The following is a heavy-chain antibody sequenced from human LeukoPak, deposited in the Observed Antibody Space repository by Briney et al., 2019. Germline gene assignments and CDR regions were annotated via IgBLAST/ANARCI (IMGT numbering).Heavy chain of an antibody. Sequence: GGSLRLSCASTFTFSIYGMHWVRQAPGKGLEWVPFIQYDGTNKYYADSVKGRFTISRDNSRNTLYLQMNSLRAEDTAVYYCARDRTAYSYGTLFDYWGQGTLVTVSS. CDR2: IQYDGTNK. V-gene: IGHV3-30*02. D-gene: IGHD5-12*01. CDR3: ARDRTAYSYGTLFDY. J-gene: IGHJ4*02. CDR1: TFTFSIYG.